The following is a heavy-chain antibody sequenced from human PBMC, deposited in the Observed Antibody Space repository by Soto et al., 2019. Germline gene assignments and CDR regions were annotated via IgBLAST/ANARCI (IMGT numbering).Heavy chain of an antibody. CDR3: ARLELLRVSYGMDV. V-gene: IGHV1-69*13. CDR1: GGTFSSYA. CDR2: IIPIFGTA. Sequence: SVKVSCKASGGTFSSYAISWVRQAPGQGLEWMGGIIPIFGTANYAQKFQGRVTITADESTSTAYMELRSLRSEDTAVYYCARLELLRVSYGMDVWGQGTSVTVSS. D-gene: IGHD2-15*01. J-gene: IGHJ6*02.